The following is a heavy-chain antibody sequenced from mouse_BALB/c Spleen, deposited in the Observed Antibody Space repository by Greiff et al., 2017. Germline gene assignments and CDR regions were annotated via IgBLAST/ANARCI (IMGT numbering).Heavy chain of an antibody. CDR1: GFTFSSYG. Sequence: EVKLVESGGGLVQPGGSLKLSCAASGFTFSSYGMSWVRQTPDKRLELVATINSNGGSTYYPDSVKGRFTISRDNAKNTLYLQMSSLKSEDTAMYYCARRGYRYENFDYWGQGTTLTVSS. D-gene: IGHD2-14*01. CDR2: INSNGGST. J-gene: IGHJ2*01. V-gene: IGHV5-6-3*01. CDR3: ARRGYRYENFDY.